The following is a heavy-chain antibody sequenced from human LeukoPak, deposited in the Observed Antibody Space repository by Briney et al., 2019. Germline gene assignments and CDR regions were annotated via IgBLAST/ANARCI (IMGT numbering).Heavy chain of an antibody. Sequence: PGGSLRLSCAASGFTFSSYAMSWVRQAPGKGLEWISAISGSGGSTYYADSVKGRFTISRDNSKNTLYLQMNSLRAEDTAVYYCAKDPSIAVAGLFDYWGQGTLVTVSS. J-gene: IGHJ4*02. V-gene: IGHV3-23*01. CDR3: AKDPSIAVAGLFDY. CDR2: ISGSGGST. D-gene: IGHD6-19*01. CDR1: GFTFSSYA.